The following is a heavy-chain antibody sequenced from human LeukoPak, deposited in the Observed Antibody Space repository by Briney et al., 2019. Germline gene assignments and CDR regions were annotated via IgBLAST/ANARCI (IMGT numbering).Heavy chain of an antibody. Sequence: GGSLRLSCAASGFTFSGYEMNWVRQAPGKGLEWISYSSSSGYTTQYADSVKGRFTISRDNTKNSLYLQMNSLRAEDTAVYYCARELGASGFDYWGQGTLVTVSS. D-gene: IGHD2-15*01. CDR3: ARELGASGFDY. J-gene: IGHJ4*02. CDR1: GFTFSGYE. V-gene: IGHV3-48*03. CDR2: SSSSGYTT.